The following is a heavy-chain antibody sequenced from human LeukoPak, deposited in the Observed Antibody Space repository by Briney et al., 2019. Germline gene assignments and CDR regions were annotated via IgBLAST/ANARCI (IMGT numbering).Heavy chain of an antibody. Sequence: ASVKVSCKVSGYTLTELSMHWVRQAPGKGLEWMGGFDPEDGETIYAQKFQGRVTMTEDTSTDTAYMELSSLRSEDTAVYYCATAANTYNWNYGRAFDIWGQGTMVAVSS. J-gene: IGHJ3*02. CDR1: GYTLTELS. CDR3: ATAANTYNWNYGRAFDI. V-gene: IGHV1-24*01. D-gene: IGHD1-7*01. CDR2: FDPEDGET.